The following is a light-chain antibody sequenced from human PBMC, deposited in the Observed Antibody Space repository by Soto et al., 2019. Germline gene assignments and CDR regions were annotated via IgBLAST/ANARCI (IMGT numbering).Light chain of an antibody. V-gene: IGKV1-39*01. J-gene: IGKJ4*01. CDR2: AAS. Sequence: DIQVTQSPSSLSASVGDTVTITCRASQTITSYLNWYQQKPGKAPRLLIYAASALHTGVPSRFSGRGSGTDFRLIITNLQPDDFATYYCQQSHSTPLTLGGGTKVEVK. CDR3: QQSHSTPLT. CDR1: QTITSY.